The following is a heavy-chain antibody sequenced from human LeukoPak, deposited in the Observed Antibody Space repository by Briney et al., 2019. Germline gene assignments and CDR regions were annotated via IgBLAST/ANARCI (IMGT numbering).Heavy chain of an antibody. CDR1: GYIFTSFD. CDR2: INPNTGNT. J-gene: IGHJ4*02. V-gene: IGHV1-8*01. Sequence: ASVKVSCKASGYIFTSFDINWVRQATGQGLEWMGWINPNTGNTDYAQKFQGRVTMTRNSSISTAYMDLSSLRSEDTAVYYCVRDGSYYDTSGYYYLYWGQGTLVTVSS. CDR3: VRDGSYYDTSGYYYLY. D-gene: IGHD3-22*01.